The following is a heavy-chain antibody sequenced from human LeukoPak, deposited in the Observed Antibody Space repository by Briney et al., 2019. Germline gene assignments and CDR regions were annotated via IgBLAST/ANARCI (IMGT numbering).Heavy chain of an antibody. CDR3: ARDLAGYYDSSGLFDY. CDR2: INTDGSST. CDR1: GFTFSTYW. V-gene: IGHV3-74*01. J-gene: IGHJ4*02. Sequence: GGSLRLSCAASGFTFSTYWMHWVRQAPGKGLVWVSRINTDGSSTSYADSVKGRFTISRDNAKNTLYLQMNSLRAEDTAVYCCARDLAGYYDSSGLFDYWGQGTLVTVSS. D-gene: IGHD3-22*01.